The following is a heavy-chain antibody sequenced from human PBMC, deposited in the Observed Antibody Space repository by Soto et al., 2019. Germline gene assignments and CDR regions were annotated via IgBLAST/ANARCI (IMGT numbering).Heavy chain of an antibody. CDR2: IFCSVSD. Sequence: VQLQESGPGLVRPSETLSLTCSVSGASIASYSWNWIRQSPGKGLEWIGNIFCSVSDNYDPSLRSRVTISIDTSRNQVSLTLSSVTAADTAVYYCARRGRRYSDYLSRPQTVGGFDIWGQGTLVIVSS. CDR1: GASIASYS. D-gene: IGHD3-9*01. J-gene: IGHJ3*02. CDR3: ARRGRRYSDYLSRPQTVGGFDI. V-gene: IGHV4-59*01.